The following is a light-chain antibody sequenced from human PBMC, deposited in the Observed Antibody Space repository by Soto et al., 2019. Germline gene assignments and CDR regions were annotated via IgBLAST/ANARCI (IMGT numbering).Light chain of an antibody. CDR3: LQSYRTPLT. V-gene: IGKV1-5*01. Sequence: PSTLSASVGDRVTLTCRASQNIGTSLAWYQQTPGKAPKLMISDASTLESGVPSRFGGSGSGTEFTLSITSLQPDDVATYYCLQSYRTPLTLGGGTKVDI. J-gene: IGKJ4*01. CDR2: DAS. CDR1: QNIGTS.